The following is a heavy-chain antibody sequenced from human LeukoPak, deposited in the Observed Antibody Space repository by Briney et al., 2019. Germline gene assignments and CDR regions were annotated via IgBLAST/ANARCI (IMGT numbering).Heavy chain of an antibody. J-gene: IGHJ4*02. V-gene: IGHV3-21*04. CDR3: ARDGPDYGDYINFDY. Sequence: GGSLRLFCAASGFTFSSYSMNWVRQAPGKGLEWVSSISSSSSYIYYADSVKGRFTISRDNAKNSLYLQMNSLRAEDTAVYYCARDGPDYGDYINFDYWGQGTLVTVSS. CDR1: GFTFSSYS. CDR2: ISSSSSYI. D-gene: IGHD4-17*01.